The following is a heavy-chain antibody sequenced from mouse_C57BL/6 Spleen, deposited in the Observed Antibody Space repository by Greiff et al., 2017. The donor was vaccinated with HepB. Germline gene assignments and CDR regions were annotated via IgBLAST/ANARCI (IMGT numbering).Heavy chain of an antibody. CDR1: GFTFSSYA. J-gene: IGHJ4*01. Sequence: DVMLVESGEGLVKPGGSLKLSCAASGFTFSSYAMSWVRQTPEKRLEWVAYISSGGDYIYYADTVKGRFTISRDNARNTLYLQMSSLKSEDTAMYYCTRDPSSGYGAMDYWGQGTSVTVSS. CDR2: ISSGGDYI. V-gene: IGHV5-9-1*02. D-gene: IGHD3-2*02. CDR3: TRDPSSGYGAMDY.